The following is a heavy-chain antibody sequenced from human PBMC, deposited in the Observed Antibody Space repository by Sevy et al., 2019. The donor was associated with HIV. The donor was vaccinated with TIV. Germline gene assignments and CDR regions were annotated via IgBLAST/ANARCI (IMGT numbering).Heavy chain of an antibody. CDR3: AKNRPPGGSYFSRHAMDV. D-gene: IGHD3-16*01. J-gene: IGHJ6*02. CDR1: GFTFSTYD. V-gene: IGHV3-30*18. CDR2: ISYDGNYR. Sequence: SLRLSCAASGFTFSTYDIHWVRQALGKGLEWVAMISYDGNYREYADSVRGRFSMSRDNSKNTVYLQMNGLSIEDTAVYYCAKNRPPGGSYFSRHAMDVWGRGTTVTVSS.